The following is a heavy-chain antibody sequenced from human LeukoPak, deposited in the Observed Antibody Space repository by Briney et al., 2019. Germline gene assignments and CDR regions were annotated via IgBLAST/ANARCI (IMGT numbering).Heavy chain of an antibody. J-gene: IGHJ5*02. CDR3: AKDLSSSWPPNWFDP. CDR2: ISGSGGST. D-gene: IGHD6-13*01. CDR1: GFTFSNYA. Sequence: GGSLRLSCAASGFTFSNYAMSWVRQAPGKGLEWVSAISGSGGSTYYADSVKGRFTISRDNSKNTLYLQTNSLRADDTAVYYCAKDLSSSWPPNWFDPWGQGTLATVSS. V-gene: IGHV3-23*01.